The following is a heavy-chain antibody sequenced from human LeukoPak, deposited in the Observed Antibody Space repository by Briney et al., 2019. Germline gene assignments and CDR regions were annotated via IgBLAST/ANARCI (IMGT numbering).Heavy chain of an antibody. D-gene: IGHD3-16*01. J-gene: IGHJ4*02. Sequence: GRSLILSCAASGFTFSSYGMHWVLQAPGKGLEWVAVILYDGSNKYYADSVKGRFTISRDNSKNTLYLQMNSLRAEDTAVYYCARASEVMPFDYWGQGTLVTVSS. CDR2: ILYDGSNK. CDR3: ARASEVMPFDY. CDR1: GFTFSSYG. V-gene: IGHV3-33*01.